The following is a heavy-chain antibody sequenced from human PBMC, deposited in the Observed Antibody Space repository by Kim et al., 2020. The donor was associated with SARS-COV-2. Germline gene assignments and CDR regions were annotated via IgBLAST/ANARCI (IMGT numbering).Heavy chain of an antibody. CDR3: ARGTVAALDY. Sequence: SIDYADTVKGRFTISRDNAKNSLYLQMNSLRAEDTAVYYCARGTVAALDYWGQGTLVTVSS. D-gene: IGHD6-19*01. J-gene: IGHJ4*02. V-gene: IGHV3-21*01. CDR2: SI.